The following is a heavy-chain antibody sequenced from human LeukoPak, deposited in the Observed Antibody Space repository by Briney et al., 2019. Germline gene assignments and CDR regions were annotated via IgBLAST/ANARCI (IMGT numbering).Heavy chain of an antibody. D-gene: IGHD1-14*01. CDR1: GGSISSSNYY. J-gene: IGHJ4*02. Sequence: SETLSLTCTVSGGSISSSNYYWGWIRQPPGRGLEWIANIYYSGSTYYNLSLKSRVIISVDKSKNQFSLKLRSVTAADTATYYCARRPLVLTPYFDSWGQGTLVTVSS. CDR2: IYYSGST. V-gene: IGHV4-39*01. CDR3: ARRPLVLTPYFDS.